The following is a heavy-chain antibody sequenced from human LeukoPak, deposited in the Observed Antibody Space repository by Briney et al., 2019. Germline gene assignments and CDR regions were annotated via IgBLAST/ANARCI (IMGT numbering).Heavy chain of an antibody. V-gene: IGHV3-23*01. CDR3: ARECGSRAFDY. CDR1: GFKFSDFA. D-gene: IGHD6-13*01. Sequence: PGGSLRLSCAASGFKFSDFAMNWVRQTPGKGLEWVSFISGSGGTVHYADSVKGRFTISRDNSKNSLHLQMNSLRVEDTAVYYCARECGSRAFDYWGQGTLVTVSS. J-gene: IGHJ4*02. CDR2: ISGSGGTV.